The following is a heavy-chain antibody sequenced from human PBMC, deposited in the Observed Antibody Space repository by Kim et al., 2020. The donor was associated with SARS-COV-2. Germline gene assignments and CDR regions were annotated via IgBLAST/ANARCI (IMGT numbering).Heavy chain of an antibody. Sequence: SETLSLTCTVSGGSISSSSYYWGWIRQPPGKGLEWIGTIYYSGSTYYNPSLKSRVTISVDTSKNQFSLKVSSVTAADTAVYYCARLLIPVAGGTFDCWGQGTLVTVSS. CDR1: GGSISSSSYY. CDR2: IYYSGST. V-gene: IGHV4-39*01. CDR3: ARLLIPVAGGTFDC. J-gene: IGHJ4*02. D-gene: IGHD6-19*01.